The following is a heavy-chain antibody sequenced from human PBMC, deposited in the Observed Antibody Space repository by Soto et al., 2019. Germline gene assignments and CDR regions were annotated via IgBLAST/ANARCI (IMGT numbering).Heavy chain of an antibody. J-gene: IGHJ1*01. D-gene: IGHD3-16*01. CDR1: ADSFSKYY. CDR3: SRDKTTWGVFDS. Sequence: SDTLSVTCTVSADSFSKYYWTWIRQPPGGGLEWIGYIYFNGNTNYNPSLKVRVTISRDTSKKQFSLNLSSVTAADTAVYYVSRDKTTWGVFDSWGQG. V-gene: IGHV4-59*01. CDR2: IYFNGNT.